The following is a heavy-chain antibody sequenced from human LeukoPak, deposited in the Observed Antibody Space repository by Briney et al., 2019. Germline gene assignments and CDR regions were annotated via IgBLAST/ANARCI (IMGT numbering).Heavy chain of an antibody. CDR2: INHSGST. V-gene: IGHV4-34*01. D-gene: IGHD5-18*01. CDR3: ARGRGGYSYDNYYYYTDV. Sequence: SETLSLTCAVYGGSFSGYYWSWIRQPPGKGLGWIGEINHSGSTNYNPSLKSRVTISVDTSKNQFSLKLSSVTAADTAVYYCARGRGGYSYDNYYYYTDVWGKGTTVTVSS. CDR1: GGSFSGYY. J-gene: IGHJ6*03.